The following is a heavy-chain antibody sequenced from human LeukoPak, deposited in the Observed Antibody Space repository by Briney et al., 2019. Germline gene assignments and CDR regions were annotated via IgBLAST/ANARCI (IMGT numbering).Heavy chain of an antibody. J-gene: IGHJ4*02. CDR1: GFTLSTTS. CDR2: ISSSSSTK. Sequence: GGSLRLSCAASGFTLSTTSMNWVRQAPGKGLDWVSYISSSSSTKYYADSVKGRFTISRDNAKNSLYLQMNILRDEDTAVYYCARDTGGDRYFNYWGQGTLVTVSS. V-gene: IGHV3-48*02. CDR3: ARDTGGDRYFNY. D-gene: IGHD3-16*01.